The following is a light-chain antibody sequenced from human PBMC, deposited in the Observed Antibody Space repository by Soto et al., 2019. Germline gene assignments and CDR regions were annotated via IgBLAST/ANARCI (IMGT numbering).Light chain of an antibody. CDR3: MQSLQDVT. V-gene: IGKV2-28*01. J-gene: IGKJ5*01. CDR1: QSLLHSNGYNY. Sequence: DIVMTQSPLYLPLTPGEPASISCRSSQSLLHSNGYNYLDWYLQQPGXSPXLLIYLGSNRASGVPDRFSGSGSGTDFTPKISRVDAEFVGVYYCMQSLQDVTFGQGTRLEIK. CDR2: LGS.